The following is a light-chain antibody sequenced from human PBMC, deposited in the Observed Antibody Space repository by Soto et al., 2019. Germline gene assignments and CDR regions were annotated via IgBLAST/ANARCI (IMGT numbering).Light chain of an antibody. V-gene: IGKV3-20*01. CDR1: QSVSSRS. CDR2: GAS. Sequence: EIVLTQSPGTLSLSPGERATLSCRASQSVSSRSLAWYQQKPGQAPRLLIYGASNRATGIPDRFSGSGSGTDFTLTISRLEPEDFAMYYCQQCGYSPFTFGPGTKVDIK. CDR3: QQCGYSPFT. J-gene: IGKJ3*01.